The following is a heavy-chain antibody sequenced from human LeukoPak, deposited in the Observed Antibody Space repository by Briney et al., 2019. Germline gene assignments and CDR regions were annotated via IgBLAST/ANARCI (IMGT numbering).Heavy chain of an antibody. CDR1: GYTFTRYD. V-gene: IGHV1-8*01. J-gene: IGHJ5*02. CDR3: AGRYYDFWSGTNWFDP. Sequence: ASVKVSCKASGYTFTRYDINWVRQATGQGLEWMGWMNPNSGNTGYAQKFQGRVTMTRNTSISTAYMELSSLRSEDTAVYYCAGRYYDFWSGTNWFDPWGQGTLVTVSS. CDR2: MNPNSGNT. D-gene: IGHD3-3*01.